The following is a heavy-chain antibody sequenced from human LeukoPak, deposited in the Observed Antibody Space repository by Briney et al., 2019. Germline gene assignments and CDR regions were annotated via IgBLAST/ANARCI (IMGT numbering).Heavy chain of an antibody. CDR3: ASEWELLYYLDY. D-gene: IGHD1-26*01. J-gene: IGHJ4*02. CDR1: GGTFSSYA. Sequence: EASVKVSCKASGGTFSSYAISWVRQAPGQGLEWMGRIIPILGIANYAQKFQGRVTITADKSTSTAYMELSSLRSEDTAVYYCASEWELLYYLDYWGQGTLVTVSS. CDR2: IIPILGIA. V-gene: IGHV1-69*04.